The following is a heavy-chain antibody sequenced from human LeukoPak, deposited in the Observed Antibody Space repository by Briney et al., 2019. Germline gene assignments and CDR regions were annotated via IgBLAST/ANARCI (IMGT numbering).Heavy chain of an antibody. CDR2: IYTSGST. D-gene: IGHD6-19*01. CDR1: GGSISSSSYY. V-gene: IGHV4-61*02. J-gene: IGHJ4*02. Sequence: SETLSLTCTVSGGSISSSSYYWGWIRQPAGKGLEWIGRIYTSGSTNYNPSFKSRVTMSVDTSKNQFSLKLSSVTAADTAVYYCARTSIAVAGQTFDYWGQGTLVTVSS. CDR3: ARTSIAVAGQTFDY.